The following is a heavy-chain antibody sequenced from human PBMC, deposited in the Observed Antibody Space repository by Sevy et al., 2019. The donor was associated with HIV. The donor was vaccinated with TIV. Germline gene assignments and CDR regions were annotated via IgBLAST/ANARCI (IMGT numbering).Heavy chain of an antibody. CDR3: ARDLIEYQMLTFDY. CDR1: GYTFTNYY. Sequence: PSVKVSCKASGYTFTNYYIHWVRQAPGQGLEWMGWINPNSGATNYAQKFQGRVTMTRDTSISTAYMELGRLRSDDTALFYCARDLIEYQMLTFDYWGQGTLVTVSS. J-gene: IGHJ4*02. CDR2: INPNSGAT. D-gene: IGHD3-16*01. V-gene: IGHV1-2*02.